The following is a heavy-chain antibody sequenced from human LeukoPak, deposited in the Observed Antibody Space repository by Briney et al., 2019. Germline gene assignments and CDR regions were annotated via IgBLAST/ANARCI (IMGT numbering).Heavy chain of an antibody. CDR3: ARGGTETTAPIDY. J-gene: IGHJ4*02. V-gene: IGHV1-18*01. Sequence: ASVKVSCKASGYTFTSYGISWVRQAPGQGLEWMGWISAYNGNTNYAQKFQGRVSMTRDTSTSTVDMELSSLRFEDTAVYHCARGGTETTAPIDYWGQGTLVTVSS. CDR1: GYTFTSYG. D-gene: IGHD4-17*01. CDR2: ISAYNGNT.